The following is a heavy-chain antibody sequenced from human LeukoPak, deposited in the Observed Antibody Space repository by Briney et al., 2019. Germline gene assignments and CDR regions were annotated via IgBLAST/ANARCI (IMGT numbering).Heavy chain of an antibody. CDR2: ISSGGDFT. Sequence: PGGSLKISCAASGFSFSSYEMNWVRQAAGKGLEWVSYISSGGDFTKHADSVKGRFTRSRDNPKNSLYLQMNSLRAEDTAVYYCARVQNYGSGQPFDYWGQGILVTVSS. CDR3: ARVQNYGSGQPFDY. V-gene: IGHV3-48*03. D-gene: IGHD3-10*01. CDR1: GFSFSSYE. J-gene: IGHJ4*02.